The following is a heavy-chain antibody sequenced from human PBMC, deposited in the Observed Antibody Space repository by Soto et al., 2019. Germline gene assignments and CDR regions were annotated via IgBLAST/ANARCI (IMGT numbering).Heavy chain of an antibody. CDR1: GFTFDDYA. CDR2: ISWNSGSI. CDR3: AKAGFWSGYYSLVDY. J-gene: IGHJ4*02. V-gene: IGHV3-9*01. Sequence: PGGSLRLSCAASGFTFDDYAMHWVRQAPGKGLEWVSGISWNSGSIGYADSVKGRFTISRDNAKNSLYLQMNSLRAEDTALYYCAKAGFWSGYYSLVDYWGQETLVTVSS. D-gene: IGHD3-3*01.